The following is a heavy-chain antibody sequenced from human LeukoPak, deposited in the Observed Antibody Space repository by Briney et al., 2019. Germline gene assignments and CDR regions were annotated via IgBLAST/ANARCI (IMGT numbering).Heavy chain of an antibody. Sequence: SETLSLTCTVSGGSISSSSYYWGWIRQPPGKGLEWIGSIYYSGSTYYNPSLKSRVTISVDTSKNQFSLKLSSVTAADTAVYYCARAMSIEARLQTIFDYWGQGTLVTVSS. CDR2: IYYSGST. J-gene: IGHJ4*02. V-gene: IGHV4-39*07. D-gene: IGHD6-6*01. CDR1: GGSISSSSYY. CDR3: ARAMSIEARLQTIFDY.